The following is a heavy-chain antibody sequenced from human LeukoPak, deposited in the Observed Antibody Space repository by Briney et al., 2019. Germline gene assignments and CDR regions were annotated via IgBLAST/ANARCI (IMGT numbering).Heavy chain of an antibody. Sequence: GGSLRLSCAASGFTFSSYEMNWVRQAPGKGLEWVSYISSSGSTIYYADSVKGRFTISRDNAKNSLYLKMNNLRAEDTAVYYCARTDIGDWGYFDYWGQGTLVTVSS. CDR2: ISSSGSTI. CDR3: ARTDIGDWGYFDY. CDR1: GFTFSSYE. V-gene: IGHV3-48*03. D-gene: IGHD3/OR15-3a*01. J-gene: IGHJ4*02.